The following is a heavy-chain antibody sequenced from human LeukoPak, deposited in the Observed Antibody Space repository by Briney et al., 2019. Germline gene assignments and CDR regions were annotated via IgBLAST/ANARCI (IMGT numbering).Heavy chain of an antibody. CDR3: TESRVN. J-gene: IGHJ4*02. D-gene: IGHD5/OR15-5a*01. CDR2: IRKKTDGGTA. V-gene: IGHV3-15*01. Sequence: GGSLRLSCAASGFTVSSTWMTWVRQAPGKGLEWVGRIRKKTDGGTADYGAAVKGRFTISRDDSKNTLFLEMDNLTTEDTAVYYCTESRVNWGQGILVTVSS. CDR1: GFTVSSTW.